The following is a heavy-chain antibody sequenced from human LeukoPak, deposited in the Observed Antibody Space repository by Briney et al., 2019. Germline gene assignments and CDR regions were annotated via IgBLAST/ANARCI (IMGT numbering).Heavy chain of an antibody. CDR2: INEDGSEK. Sequence: GGSLRLSCAASGFTFSSYSMSWVRQAPGKGLEGVAYINEDGSEKFYRDCVKGRFTISRDNAKNSVFLQMNSLRAEDKAVYYCARVYYDILTGYYYYGMDVWGKGTTVTVSS. CDR3: ARVYYDILTGYYYYGMDV. V-gene: IGHV3-7*01. D-gene: IGHD3-9*01. J-gene: IGHJ6*04. CDR1: GFTFSSYS.